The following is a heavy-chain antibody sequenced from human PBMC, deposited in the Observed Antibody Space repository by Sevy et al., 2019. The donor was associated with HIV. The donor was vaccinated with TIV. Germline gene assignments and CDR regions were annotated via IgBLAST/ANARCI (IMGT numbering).Heavy chain of an antibody. J-gene: IGHJ6*02. CDR3: ITDPAYRGYDEEVINYYFYGMDV. CDR1: GFTFSSAW. D-gene: IGHD5-12*01. Sequence: GGSLRLSCTASGFTFSSAWMSWVRQAPGKGLEWVGRIKSEFDGGAIDYGAPVKGRFSISREDSKKTVYLQMNSLKTEDTAVYYCITDPAYRGYDEEVINYYFYGMDVWGQGTTVTVSS. CDR2: IKSEFDGGAI. V-gene: IGHV3-15*01.